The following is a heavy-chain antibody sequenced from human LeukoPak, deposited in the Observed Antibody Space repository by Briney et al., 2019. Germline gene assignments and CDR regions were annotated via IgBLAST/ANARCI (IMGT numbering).Heavy chain of an antibody. CDR2: IYCSGST. CDR1: GGSISSGGYY. J-gene: IGHJ4*02. Sequence: SETLSLTCAVSGGSISSGGYYWSWIRQHPGKGLEWIGYIYCSGSTYYNPSLKSRVTISVDTSKNQFSLKLSSVTAADTAVYYCAQYCSSTSCYYFDYWGQGTLVTVSS. D-gene: IGHD2-2*01. CDR3: AQYCSSTSCYYFDY. V-gene: IGHV4-31*11.